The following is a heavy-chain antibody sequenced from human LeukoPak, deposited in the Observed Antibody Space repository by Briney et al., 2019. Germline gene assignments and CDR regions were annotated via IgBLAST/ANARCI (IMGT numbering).Heavy chain of an antibody. CDR1: GGSISSYY. CDR2: IYYSGST. V-gene: IGHV4-59*08. J-gene: IGHJ4*02. D-gene: IGHD5-12*01. CDR3: ARASGYDYVDY. Sequence: SETLSLTCTVSGGSISSYYWSWIRQPPGRGLEWIGYIYYSGSTNYNPSLKSRVTISVDTSKNQFSLKLSSVTAADTAVYYCARASGYDYVDYWGQGTLVTVSS.